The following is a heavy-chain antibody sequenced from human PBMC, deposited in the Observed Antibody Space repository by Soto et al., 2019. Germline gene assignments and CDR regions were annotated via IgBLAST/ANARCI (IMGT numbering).Heavy chain of an antibody. D-gene: IGHD5-18*01. Sequence: QVQLQESGPGLVKPSETLSLTCTVSGGSISSYYWSWIRQPPGKGLEWFGYIYYSGSTNYNPSLKSPVTISLDTPKHPFSLKLGSVTAADTAVYYCARRYGSCFDYWGQGTLVTVSS. CDR1: GGSISSYY. CDR3: ARRYGSCFDY. J-gene: IGHJ4*02. CDR2: IYYSGST. V-gene: IGHV4-59*08.